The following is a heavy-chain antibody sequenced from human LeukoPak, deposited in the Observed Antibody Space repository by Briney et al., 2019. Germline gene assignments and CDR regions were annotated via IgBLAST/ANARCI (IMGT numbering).Heavy chain of an antibody. CDR2: IRYEGSNK. D-gene: IGHD3-3*01. V-gene: IGHV3-30*02. CDR1: GFTFSSYG. CDR3: AEGSSTIFGVAQGNFDY. J-gene: IGHJ4*02. Sequence: PGGSLRLSCAASGFTFSSYGMHWVRQAPGKGREWGAFIRYEGSNKYYADSVKGRFTISRDNSKNTLYLQMNSLRAEDTAVYYCAEGSSTIFGVAQGNFDYWGQGTLVTVSS.